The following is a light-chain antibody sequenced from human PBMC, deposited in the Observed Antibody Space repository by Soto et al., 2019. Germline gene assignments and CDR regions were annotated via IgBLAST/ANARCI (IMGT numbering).Light chain of an antibody. CDR3: QKYDSAPLT. CDR1: RDIGHS. V-gene: IGKV1-27*01. Sequence: DIQMTQSPSTLSASVGDRVTFTCRASRDIGHSLAWYQQKPGKPIQFLIYGASTLHSGVPSRFSGSGAGTDFTLTISSLQPEDVATYYCQKYDSAPLTFGGGTKVDIK. J-gene: IGKJ4*01. CDR2: GAS.